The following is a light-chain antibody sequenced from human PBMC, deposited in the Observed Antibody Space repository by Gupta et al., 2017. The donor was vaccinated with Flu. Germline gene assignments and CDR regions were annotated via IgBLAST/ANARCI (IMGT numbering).Light chain of an antibody. J-gene: IGKJ4*01. V-gene: IGKV1-33*01. CDR1: QDIKKY. CDR3: QQYETFRPLT. Sequence: DRGTITCQASQDIKKYLNWYQKKPGKAPRLLIYDASHLETGVPSRFSGSGSGTDYSFTITSLQSEDIATYYCQQYETFRPLTFGGGTKVEIK. CDR2: DAS.